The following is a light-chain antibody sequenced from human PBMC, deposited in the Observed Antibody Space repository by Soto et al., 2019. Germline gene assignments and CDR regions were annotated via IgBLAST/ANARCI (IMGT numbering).Light chain of an antibody. J-gene: IGKJ1*01. Sequence: EVVMTHSPATLSVSPGERATLSCSSSQSVSSELAWYQQKPGQAPRLLIYGASSRATGIPDRFSGSGSGTDFTLTISRLETADFAVYYCQQYGTSHTWTFGHGTKVDIK. CDR2: GAS. CDR3: QQYGTSHTWT. CDR1: QSVSSE. V-gene: IGKV3-20*01.